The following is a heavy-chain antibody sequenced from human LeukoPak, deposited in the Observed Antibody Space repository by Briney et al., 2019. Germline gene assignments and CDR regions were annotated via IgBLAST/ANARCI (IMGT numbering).Heavy chain of an antibody. V-gene: IGHV4-39*01. CDR3: AREDSSGSFGP. CDR1: GGSMSSSSYY. Sequence: SETLSLTCTVSGGSMSSSSYYWGWIRQPPGKGLEWIGSIYYSGSTYYNPSLKSRVTISVDTSKNQFSLKLSSVTAADTAVYYCAREDSSGSFGPWGKGTLVTVSA. J-gene: IGHJ5*02. D-gene: IGHD3-22*01. CDR2: IYYSGST.